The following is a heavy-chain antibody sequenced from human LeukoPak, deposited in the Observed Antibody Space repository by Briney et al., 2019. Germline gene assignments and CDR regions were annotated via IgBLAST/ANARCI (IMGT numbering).Heavy chain of an antibody. Sequence: SETLSLTCAAYGGSFSGYYWSWIRQPPGKGLEWIGEINHSGSTNYNPSLKSRVTISVDTSKNQFSLKLSSVTAADTAVYYCASETYYYGSGSRYKGVWGKGTTVTVSS. CDR1: GGSFSGYY. CDR2: INHSGST. CDR3: ASETYYYGSGSRYKGV. J-gene: IGHJ6*04. V-gene: IGHV4-34*01. D-gene: IGHD3-10*01.